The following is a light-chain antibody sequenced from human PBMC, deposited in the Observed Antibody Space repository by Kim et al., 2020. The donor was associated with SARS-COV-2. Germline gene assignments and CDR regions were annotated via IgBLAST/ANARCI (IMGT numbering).Light chain of an antibody. J-gene: IGLJ1*01. CDR3: TSYTSSNTYV. CDR1: SSDVGGYNS. V-gene: IGLV2-14*03. CDR2: GVT. Sequence: QSVLTQPASVSASPGQSITISCIGTSSDVGGYNSVSWYQQHPGKAPKVMVYGVTNRPSGISDRFSGSKSGNTASLTISGLQAEDEADYYCTSYTSSNTYVFGTGTKVTVL.